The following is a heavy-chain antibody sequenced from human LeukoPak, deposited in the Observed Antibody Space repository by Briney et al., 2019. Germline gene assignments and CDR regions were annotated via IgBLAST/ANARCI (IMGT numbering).Heavy chain of an antibody. D-gene: IGHD2-15*01. V-gene: IGHV3-74*01. CDR1: GFPFSSYW. Sequence: GGSQRLSCAASGFPFSSYWMHWVRHAPGEGLVWVSRINSDGSSTSYADSVKGRFTISRDNAKNTLYLQMNSLRAEDTAVYYCAREGGDAFDIWGQGTMVTVSS. CDR2: INSDGSST. J-gene: IGHJ3*02. CDR3: AREGGDAFDI.